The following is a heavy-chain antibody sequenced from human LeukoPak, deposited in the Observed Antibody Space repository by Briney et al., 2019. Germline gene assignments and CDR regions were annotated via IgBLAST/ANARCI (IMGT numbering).Heavy chain of an antibody. CDR2: ISGNGGNT. D-gene: IGHD6-13*01. CDR1: RFTFSSYA. CDR3: AKEGRYSSSWYDYFDY. Sequence: PGGSLRLSCAASRFTFSSYAMSWVRQAPGKGLEWVSAISGNGGNTYYADSVKGRFTISRDNSMNTLFLQINSLRAEDTAVYYCAKEGRYSSSWYDYFDYWGQGTLVTVSS. J-gene: IGHJ4*02. V-gene: IGHV3-23*01.